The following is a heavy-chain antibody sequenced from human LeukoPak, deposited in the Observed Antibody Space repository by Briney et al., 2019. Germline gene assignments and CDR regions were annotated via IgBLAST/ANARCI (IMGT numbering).Heavy chain of an antibody. CDR2: IYYTGST. V-gene: IGHV4-59*01. Sequence: SETLSLTCTVSGGSISSSYWSWIRQPPGKGLEWIGYIYYTGSTNYNPSLKSRVTISVDTSKNQFSLKLSSVTAADTAVYYCATMFRLNLPHTFDYWGQGTLVTVSS. CDR3: ATMFRLNLPHTFDY. D-gene: IGHD3-10*01. J-gene: IGHJ4*02. CDR1: GGSISSSY.